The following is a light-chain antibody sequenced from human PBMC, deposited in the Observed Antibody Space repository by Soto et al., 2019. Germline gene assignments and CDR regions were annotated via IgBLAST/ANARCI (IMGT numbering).Light chain of an antibody. V-gene: IGKV3-11*01. Sequence: DIVLTQSTDTLSLSPGERATLSCGASQSVSSYLAWNQQNPGQAPRLLSYDASNGATGIPARFSGSGSGTDFTLTISSLEPEDFAVYDCQQCGSAPPFTCGQ. CDR2: DAS. CDR3: QQCGSAPPFT. CDR1: QSVSSY. J-gene: IGKJ5*01.